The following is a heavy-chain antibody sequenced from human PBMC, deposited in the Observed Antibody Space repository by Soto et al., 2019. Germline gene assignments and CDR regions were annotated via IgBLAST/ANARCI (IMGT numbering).Heavy chain of an antibody. CDR1: GGSISSGDYY. CDR2: IYYSGST. V-gene: IGHV4-30-4*01. D-gene: IGHD3-22*01. CDR3: ASQFSGYPYYYYGMDV. J-gene: IGHJ6*02. Sequence: QVQLQESGPGLVKPSQTLSLTCTVSGGSISSGDYYWSWIRQPPGKGLEWIGYIYYSGSTYYNPSLKSLVTISVDTSKNQFSLKLSSVTAADTAVYYCASQFSGYPYYYYGMDVWGQGTTVTVSS.